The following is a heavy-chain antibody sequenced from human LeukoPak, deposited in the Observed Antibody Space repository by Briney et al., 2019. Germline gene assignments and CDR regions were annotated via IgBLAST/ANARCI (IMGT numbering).Heavy chain of an antibody. CDR1: GYTFTTYS. CDR3: ARANIEVAGAFDY. D-gene: IGHD6-19*01. CDR2: INTNTGKT. V-gene: IGHV7-4-1*02. J-gene: IGHJ4*02. Sequence: ASVKVSCKASGYTFTTYSINWVRQAPGQGLEGVGWINTNTGKTTYAQDFTGRFVFSLDTSVSTAYLQISGLAPEDTAVYYCARANIEVAGAFDYWGQGTLVTVSS.